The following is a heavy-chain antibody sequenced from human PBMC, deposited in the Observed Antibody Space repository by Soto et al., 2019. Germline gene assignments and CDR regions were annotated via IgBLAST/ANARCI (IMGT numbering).Heavy chain of an antibody. CDR1: GFTFSSFA. CDR2: ISYDGSNK. V-gene: IGHV3-30*04. D-gene: IGHD3-10*01. CDR3: AKVGKRLNYYYYGMDV. Sequence: GGSLRLSCSASGFTFSSFAMFWVRQAPGKGLEYVSVISYDGSNKYYADSVKGRFTISRDNSKNTLYLQMNSLRAEDAAVYYCAKVGKRLNYYYYGMDVWGQGTTVTVS. J-gene: IGHJ6*02.